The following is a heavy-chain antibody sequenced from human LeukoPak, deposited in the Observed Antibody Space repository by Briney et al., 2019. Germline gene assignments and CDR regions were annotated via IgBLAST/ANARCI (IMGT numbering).Heavy chain of an antibody. Sequence: GGSLRLSCAVSGFTFTDYWMNWVRQTPGKGLEWVASIWQDGSEKTYVDSVKGRFTISRDNTKNSLSLQVNSLRVEDTAVYYCARDGTAAGLYFDLWGQGTLATVSS. V-gene: IGHV3-7*01. J-gene: IGHJ4*01. CDR1: GFTFTDYW. CDR2: IWQDGSEK. D-gene: IGHD6-13*01. CDR3: ARDGTAAGLYFDL.